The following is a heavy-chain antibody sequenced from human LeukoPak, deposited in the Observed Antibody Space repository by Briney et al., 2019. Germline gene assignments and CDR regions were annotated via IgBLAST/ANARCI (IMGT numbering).Heavy chain of an antibody. CDR2: IYYSGST. V-gene: IGHV4-39*07. D-gene: IGHD2-15*01. J-gene: IGHJ4*02. CDR1: GGSISTSNYY. Sequence: SETLSLTCTVSGGSISTSNYYWGWIRQPPGKGLEWIGIIYYSGSTYYNPSLKSRVTISVDTSKNQFSLKLSSVTAADTAVYYCVRRGDAYCSGGTCYSTYHFDSWGQGALVTVSS. CDR3: VRRGDAYCSGGTCYSTYHFDS.